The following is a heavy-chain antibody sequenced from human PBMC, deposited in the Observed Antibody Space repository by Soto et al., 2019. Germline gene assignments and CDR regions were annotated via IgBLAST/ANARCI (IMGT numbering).Heavy chain of an antibody. J-gene: IGHJ4*02. CDR3: AKAHPLPGTGDY. Sequence: PQTLSITCAISGDSVSRNSAAWSWISQSPSRGLEWLGRTNYRSKWYHDYAVSVKSRITINPDTSKNQFSLQLDYVTPEDTAVYYCAKAHPLPGTGDYWGQGTLVTVSS. V-gene: IGHV6-1*01. CDR2: TNYRSKWYH. CDR1: GDSVSRNSAA. D-gene: IGHD1-1*01.